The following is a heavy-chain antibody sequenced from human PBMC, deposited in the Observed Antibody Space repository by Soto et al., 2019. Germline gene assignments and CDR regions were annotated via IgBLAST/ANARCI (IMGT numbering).Heavy chain of an antibody. CDR2: ISSSGSTI. J-gene: IGHJ4*02. CDR1: GFTFSSYE. CDR3: ARAILWLTYYFDY. V-gene: IGHV3-48*03. Sequence: PGGSLRLSCAASGFTFSSYEMSWVRQAPGKGREWVSYISSSGSTIYYADSVKGRVTISRDNAKNSLYLQMNSLRAEDTAVYYCARAILWLTYYFDYWGQGTLVTVSS. D-gene: IGHD3-10*01.